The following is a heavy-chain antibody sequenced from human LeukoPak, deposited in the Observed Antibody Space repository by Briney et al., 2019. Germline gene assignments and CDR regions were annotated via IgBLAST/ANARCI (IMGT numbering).Heavy chain of an antibody. CDR2: ISSSSSYI. CDR1: GFTFSSYS. J-gene: IGHJ4*02. Sequence: GGSLRLSCAASGFTFSSYSMNWVRLAPGKGLEWVSSISSSSSYIYYADSVKGRFTISRDNAKNSLYLQMSSLRAEDTAVYYCARSYSSSWYSDYWGQGTLVTVSS. CDR3: ARSYSSSWYSDY. D-gene: IGHD6-13*01. V-gene: IGHV3-21*01.